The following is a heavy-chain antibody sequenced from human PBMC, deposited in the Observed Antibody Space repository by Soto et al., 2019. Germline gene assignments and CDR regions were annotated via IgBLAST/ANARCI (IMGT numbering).Heavy chain of an antibody. CDR3: ARFWGPITAAADDY. Sequence: QVQLVESGGGVVQPGRSLTLSCAASGFAFSNFGMQWVRQAPGKGLEWVASISYDGNIKYSADSVKGRFTISRDNSKNTLYLQMNSLRSEDTAVYFCARFWGPITAAADDYWGQGTLVTVSS. D-gene: IGHD6-13*01. V-gene: IGHV3-30*03. CDR2: ISYDGNIK. J-gene: IGHJ4*02. CDR1: GFAFSNFG.